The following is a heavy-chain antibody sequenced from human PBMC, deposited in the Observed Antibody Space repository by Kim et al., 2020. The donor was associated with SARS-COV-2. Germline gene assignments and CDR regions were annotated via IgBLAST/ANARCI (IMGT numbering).Heavy chain of an antibody. CDR1: GYTFTSYY. V-gene: IGHV1-46*01. J-gene: IGHJ4*02. Sequence: ASVKVSCKASGYTFTSYYMHWVRQAPGQGLEWMGIINPSGGSTRYAQKFQGRVTMTRDTSTSTVYMELSSLRSEDTAVYYCAREGVRRGYYYDSSGYFYPFDYWGQGTLVTVSS. D-gene: IGHD3-22*01. CDR2: INPSGGST. CDR3: AREGVRRGYYYDSSGYFYPFDY.